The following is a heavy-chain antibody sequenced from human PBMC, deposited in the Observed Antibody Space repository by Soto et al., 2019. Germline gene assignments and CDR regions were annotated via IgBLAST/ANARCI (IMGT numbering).Heavy chain of an antibody. CDR1: GYTFTSYA. J-gene: IGHJ4*02. D-gene: IGHD3-22*01. CDR2: INAGIGDT. V-gene: IGHV1-3*01. CDR3: ARDFSMVVVGPGY. Sequence: ASVKVSCKASGYTFTSYAMHWVRQAPGQRLEWMGWINAGIGDTEYSEKFQGRVTITRDTSASTAYMELSSLRSEDTAVYYCARDFSMVVVGPGYWGQGTLVTVSS.